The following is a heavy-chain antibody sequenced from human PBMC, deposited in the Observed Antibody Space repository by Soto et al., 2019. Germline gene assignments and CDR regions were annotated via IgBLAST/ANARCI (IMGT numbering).Heavy chain of an antibody. V-gene: IGHV4-39*01. D-gene: IGHD2-15*01. Sequence: QLQLQESGPGPVKPSETLSLTCTVSGDSISSSSYYWGWIRQPPGEGLEWIGNINYSGLTYYNPSLKSRVTMSVDTSKNQFSLKLSSVTAADTAVYYCARLRGGNYFDYWGQGTQVTVSS. CDR2: INYSGLT. CDR1: GDSISSSSYY. CDR3: ARLRGGNYFDY. J-gene: IGHJ4*02.